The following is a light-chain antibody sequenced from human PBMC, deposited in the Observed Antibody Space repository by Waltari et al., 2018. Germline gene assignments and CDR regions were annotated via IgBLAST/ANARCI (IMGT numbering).Light chain of an antibody. CDR1: NSDVGDYKY. V-gene: IGLV2-14*01. CDR3: SSYTSNSISWV. J-gene: IGLJ1*01. CDR2: EVS. Sequence: QSALTQPASVSGSPGQSITISCTGTNSDVGDYKYVPWYQQHPGKAPKLMIYEVSDRPSGVSNRFSGSKSGSTASLTISGLQAADEADYYCSSYTSNSISWVFGTGTKVTVL.